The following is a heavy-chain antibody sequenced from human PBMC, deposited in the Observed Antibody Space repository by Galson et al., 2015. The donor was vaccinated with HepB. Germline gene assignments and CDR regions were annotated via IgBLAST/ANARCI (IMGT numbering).Heavy chain of an antibody. D-gene: IGHD2-15*01. J-gene: IGHJ3*02. CDR3: AKGRGYCRDGSCYSGASAFDI. CDR2: ISYDGSNK. Sequence: SLRLSCAASGFTFSSYGMHWVRPAPGNGLEWVAVISYDGSNKYYADSVEGRFSISRDNSKHTLDLQIIRLRAEDTAVYYCAKGRGYCRDGSCYSGASAFDIWGQGTMVTVSS. CDR1: GFTFSSYG. V-gene: IGHV3-30*18.